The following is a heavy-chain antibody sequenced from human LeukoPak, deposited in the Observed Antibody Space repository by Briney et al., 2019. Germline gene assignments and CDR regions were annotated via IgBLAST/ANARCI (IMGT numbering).Heavy chain of an antibody. CDR1: GFTFSSYA. J-gene: IGHJ3*02. CDR2: ISYDGSNK. CDR3: ARGGSYLSAFDI. Sequence: GGSLRLSCAASGFTFSSYAMHWVRQAPGKGLEWVAVISYDGSNKYYADSVKGRFTISRDNSKNTLYLQMNSLRAEDTAVYYCARGGSYLSAFDIWGQGTMVTVSS. D-gene: IGHD1-26*01. V-gene: IGHV3-30*14.